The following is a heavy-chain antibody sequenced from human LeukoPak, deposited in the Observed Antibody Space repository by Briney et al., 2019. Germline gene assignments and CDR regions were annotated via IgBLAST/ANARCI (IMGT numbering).Heavy chain of an antibody. CDR3: ASTRGSRGGR. CDR2: IYYSGST. V-gene: IGHV4-31*03. D-gene: IGHD3-16*01. Sequence: SETLSLTCTVSGGSISSGGYYWSWIRQHPGKGLEWIGDIYYSGSTYNNPSLKSRVPISVDTSTNQFSPKLSSVTAADTAVYYCASTRGSRGGRWGKGTLVTVSS. CDR1: GGSISSGGYY. J-gene: IGHJ4*02.